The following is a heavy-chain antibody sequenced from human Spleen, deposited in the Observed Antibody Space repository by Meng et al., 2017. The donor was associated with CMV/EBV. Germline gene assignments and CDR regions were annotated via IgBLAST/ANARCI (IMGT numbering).Heavy chain of an antibody. CDR3: AKESQWLVLSGMDV. D-gene: IGHD6-19*01. CDR1: GFTFSSYS. CDR2: ISGSGGST. V-gene: IGHV3-23*01. J-gene: IGHJ6*02. Sequence: GESLKISCAASGFTFSSYSMNWVRQAPGKGLEWVSAISGSGGSTYYADSVKGRFTISRDNSKNTLYLQMNSLRAEDTAVYYCAKESQWLVLSGMDVWGQGTTVTVSS.